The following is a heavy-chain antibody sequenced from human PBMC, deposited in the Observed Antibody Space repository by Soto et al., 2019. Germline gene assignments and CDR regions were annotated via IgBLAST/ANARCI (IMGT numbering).Heavy chain of an antibody. D-gene: IGHD6-13*01. J-gene: IGHJ6*03. Sequence: ASVKVSCKASGYTFTSYDINWVRQATGQGLEWMGWMNPNSGNTGYAQKFQGRVTMTRNTSISTAYMELSSLRSEDTAVYYCARVGPIAAAAAYYCYYNAVWSKGTTVTVSS. CDR3: ARVGPIAAAAAYYCYYNAV. CDR2: MNPNSGNT. CDR1: GYTFTSYD. V-gene: IGHV1-8*01.